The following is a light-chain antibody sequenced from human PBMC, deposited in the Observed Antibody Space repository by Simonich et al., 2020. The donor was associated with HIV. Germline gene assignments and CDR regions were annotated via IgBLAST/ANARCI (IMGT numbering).Light chain of an antibody. CDR2: GAS. Sequence: EIVMTQSPATLSVSPGERATLSCRASQSVSSNFAWYQQKPGQAPRLLIYGASTRATGIPARFSGSGSGTEFTLTISSLQSEDFAVYYCQQYNNWPPRPFGQGTKLEIK. J-gene: IGKJ2*01. CDR3: QQYNNWPPRP. V-gene: IGKV3-15*01. CDR1: QSVSSN.